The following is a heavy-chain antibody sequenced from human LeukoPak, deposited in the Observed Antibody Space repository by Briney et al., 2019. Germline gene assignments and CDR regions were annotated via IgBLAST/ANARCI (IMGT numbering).Heavy chain of an antibody. CDR1: GFTVSTDY. D-gene: IGHD5-24*01. J-gene: IGHJ4*02. Sequence: GGSLRLSCAASGFTVSTDYMSWVRQAPGKGLEWVSVIYSAGNTFYADSVKGRFAISRHTSKNTLYLQMNSLRAEDTGVYYCARDGLVRWLQLQDEYYFDYWGQGTLVTVSS. CDR3: ARDGLVRWLQLQDEYYFDY. V-gene: IGHV3-53*04. CDR2: IYSAGNT.